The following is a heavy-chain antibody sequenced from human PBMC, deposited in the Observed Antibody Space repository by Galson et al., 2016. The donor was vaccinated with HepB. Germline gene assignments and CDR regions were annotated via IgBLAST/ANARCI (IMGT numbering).Heavy chain of an antibody. CDR2: MSYSGST. J-gene: IGHJ4*02. CDR1: GDSISGSTYY. D-gene: IGHD1-1*01. Sequence: LSLTCTVSGDSISGSTYYWGWIRQTPGKGLEWIGSMSYSGSTYYNPSLKSRVTISVDTSESRFSLNLNSVTAADTGVYYCARLGGGMYERYIDYWGQGTLVTVSS. CDR3: ARLGGGMYERYIDY. V-gene: IGHV4-39*01.